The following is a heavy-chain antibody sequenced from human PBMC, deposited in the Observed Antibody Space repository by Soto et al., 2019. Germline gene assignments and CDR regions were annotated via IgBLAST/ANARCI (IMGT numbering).Heavy chain of an antibody. CDR2: ISSTGSYT. J-gene: IGHJ4*02. CDR3: ARDPSIRSPPDY. CDR1: GFTFNDYY. Sequence: PGGSLRLSCTASGFTFNDYYMTWFRRAPGTGLEWISYISSTGSYTNYADSVKGRFTISRDNAKNSLYLQMDNLRDEDTAVYYCARDPSIRSPPDYWGRGTLVTVS. D-gene: IGHD3-3*02. V-gene: IGHV3-11*05.